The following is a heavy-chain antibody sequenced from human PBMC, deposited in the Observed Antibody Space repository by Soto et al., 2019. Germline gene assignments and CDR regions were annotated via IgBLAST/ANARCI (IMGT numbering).Heavy chain of an antibody. V-gene: IGHV1-2*02. CDR3: ARVGFSGWSGGFDP. Sequence: AASVKVSCKASGYTFTGYYMRWVRQAPGQGLEWMGWINPNSGGTNYAQKFQGRVTMTRDTSISTAYMELSRLRSDDTAVYYCARVGFSGWSGGFDPWGQGTLVTVSS. CDR2: INPNSGGT. D-gene: IGHD6-19*01. CDR1: GYTFTGYY. J-gene: IGHJ5*02.